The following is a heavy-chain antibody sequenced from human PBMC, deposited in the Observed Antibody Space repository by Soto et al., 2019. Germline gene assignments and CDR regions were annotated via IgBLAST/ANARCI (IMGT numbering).Heavy chain of an antibody. Sequence: GGSLRLSCAASGFTFSSYWMSWVRRAPGKGLEWVANIKQDGSEKYYVDSVKGRFTISRDNAKNSLYLQMNSLRAEDTAVYYCARERPSYYYYYYYMDVWGKGTTVTVSS. CDR2: IKQDGSEK. D-gene: IGHD1-26*01. CDR1: GFTFSSYW. V-gene: IGHV3-7*03. CDR3: ARERPSYYYYYYYMDV. J-gene: IGHJ6*03.